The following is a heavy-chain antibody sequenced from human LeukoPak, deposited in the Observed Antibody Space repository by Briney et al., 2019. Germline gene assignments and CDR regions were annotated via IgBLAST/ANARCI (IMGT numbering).Heavy chain of an antibody. D-gene: IGHD3-10*01. Sequence: GGSLRLSCAASGFTFSSYSMNWVRQAPGKGLEWVANIKQDGSEKYYVDSVKGRFTISRGNAKNSLYLQMNSLRAEDTAVYYCARRGWFGELKNWGQGTLVTVSS. V-gene: IGHV3-7*01. J-gene: IGHJ4*02. CDR1: GFTFSSYS. CDR2: IKQDGSEK. CDR3: ARRGWFGELKN.